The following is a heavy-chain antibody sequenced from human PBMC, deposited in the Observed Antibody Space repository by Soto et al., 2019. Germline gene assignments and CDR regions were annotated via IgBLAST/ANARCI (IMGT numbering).Heavy chain of an antibody. CDR1: GGTFSSYA. D-gene: IGHD3-3*01. V-gene: IGHV1-69*13. CDR2: IIPTFGTA. J-gene: IGHJ4*02. Sequence: GASVKVSCKASGGTFSSYANSWVRQAPGQGLEWMGGIIPTFGTANYAQKFQGRVTITADESTSTAYMELSSLRSEDTAAYYCARGIRPYYDFWSGYWRSNFDYWGQGTLVTVSS. CDR3: ARGIRPYYDFWSGYWRSNFDY.